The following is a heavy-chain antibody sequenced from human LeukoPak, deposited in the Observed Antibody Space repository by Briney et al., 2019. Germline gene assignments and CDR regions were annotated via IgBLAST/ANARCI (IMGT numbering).Heavy chain of an antibody. J-gene: IGHJ4*02. V-gene: IGHV5-51*01. Sequence: GESLKISCKGSGYSFTSYWIGWVRQMPGKGVEWMGIIYPGDSDTRYSPSFQGQVTISADKSISTAYLQWSSLKASDTAMYYCARLPDIVVVPAAPLDYWGQGTLVTVSS. CDR1: GYSFTSYW. CDR3: ARLPDIVVVPAAPLDY. D-gene: IGHD2-2*01. CDR2: IYPGDSDT.